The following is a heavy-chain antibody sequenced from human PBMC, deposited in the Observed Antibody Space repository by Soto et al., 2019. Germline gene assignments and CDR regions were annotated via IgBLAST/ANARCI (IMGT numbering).Heavy chain of an antibody. V-gene: IGHV3-30-3*01. CDR3: AREPNGMDV. Sequence: QVQLVESGGGVVQPGRSLRLSCAASGFTFSSYAMHWVRQAPGKGLEWVAVISYDGSNKYYADSVKGRFTISRDNSKNSLYLQMNSLRAEDTAVYYCAREPNGMDVWGPGTTVTVSS. J-gene: IGHJ6*02. CDR1: GFTFSSYA. CDR2: ISYDGSNK.